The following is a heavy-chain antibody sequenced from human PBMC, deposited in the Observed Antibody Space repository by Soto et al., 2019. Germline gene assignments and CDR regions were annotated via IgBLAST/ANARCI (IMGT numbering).Heavy chain of an antibody. CDR3: AEDPDPWTGPQPP. D-gene: IGHD1-1*01. V-gene: IGHV3-23*01. J-gene: IGHJ5*02. Sequence: EVQLLESGGGLVQPGGSLRLSCAASGFTFSSYAMSWVRQAPGKGLEWVSAISGSGGSTYYADSVKGRFTISRDNSKNGLYLQMNSLRAEDTAGYYCAEDPDPWTGPQPPWGQGTLVTVSS. CDR2: ISGSGGST. CDR1: GFTFSSYA.